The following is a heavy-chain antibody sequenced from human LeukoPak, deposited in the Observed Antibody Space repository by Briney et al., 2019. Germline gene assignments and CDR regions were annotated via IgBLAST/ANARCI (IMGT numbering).Heavy chain of an antibody. V-gene: IGHV4-61*02. CDR2: IYTSGTT. CDR3: ARVEEGYGSGRRENYFYYYMDV. J-gene: IGHJ6*03. CDR1: GGSISSGNYY. Sequence: SETLSLTCTVSGGSISSGNYYYSWIRQPAGKGLEWLGRIYTSGTTDYNPSLKSRVTISVDTSKNQFSLKLSSVTAADTAVYYCARVEEGYGSGRRENYFYYYMDVWGKGTTVTISS. D-gene: IGHD3-10*01.